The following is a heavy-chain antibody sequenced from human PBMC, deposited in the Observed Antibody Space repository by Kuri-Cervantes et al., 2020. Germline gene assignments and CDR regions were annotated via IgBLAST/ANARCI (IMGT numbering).Heavy chain of an antibody. CDR2: IWYDGSNK. V-gene: IGHV3-33*08. CDR3: ARDSDIVVVPAANHDAFDI. J-gene: IGHJ3*02. D-gene: IGHD2-2*01. Sequence: LSLTCAASGFTFSSYWMHWVRQAPGKGLEWVAVIWYDGSNKYYADSVKGRFTISRDNSKNTLYLQMNSLRAEDTAVYYCARDSDIVVVPAANHDAFDIWGQGTMVTVSS. CDR1: GFTFSSYW.